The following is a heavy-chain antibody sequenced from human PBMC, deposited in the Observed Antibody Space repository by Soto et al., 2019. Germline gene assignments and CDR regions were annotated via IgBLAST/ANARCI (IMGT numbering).Heavy chain of an antibody. V-gene: IGHV4-34*01. Sequence: PSETLSLTCAVYGGSFSGYYWSWIRQPPGKGLEWIGEINHSGSTNYNPSLKSRVTISVDTSKNQFSLKLSSVTAADTAVYYCASQGVDTAMGIDYWGQGTLVTVSS. D-gene: IGHD5-18*01. CDR2: INHSGST. CDR3: ASQGVDTAMGIDY. CDR1: GGSFSGYY. J-gene: IGHJ4*02.